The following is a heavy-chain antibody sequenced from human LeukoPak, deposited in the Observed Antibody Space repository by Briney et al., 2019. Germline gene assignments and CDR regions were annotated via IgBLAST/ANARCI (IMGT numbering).Heavy chain of an antibody. D-gene: IGHD3-22*01. CDR1: GGSISSYY. CDR3: ARGATRNYDSSGYYYEWGYYFDY. J-gene: IGHJ4*02. CDR2: IYYSGST. V-gene: IGHV4-59*01. Sequence: SETLSLTCTVSGGSISSYYWSWIRQPPGKGLEWIGYIYYSGSTNYNPSLKSRVTISVDTSKNQFSLKLSSVTAADTAVYYCARGATRNYDSSGYYYEWGYYFDYWGQGTLVTVSS.